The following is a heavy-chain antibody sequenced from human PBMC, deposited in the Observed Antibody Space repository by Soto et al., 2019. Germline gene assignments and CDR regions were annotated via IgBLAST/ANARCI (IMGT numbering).Heavy chain of an antibody. CDR1: GFSFSTYG. CDR2: ISNDGSIK. CDR3: AKVVRADTTSSNFYYYSGMDV. J-gene: IGHJ6*02. Sequence: GGSLRLSCAASGFSFSTYGMHWVRQAPGKGLEWMAVISNDGSIKYYAGSVKGRFTISRDNSKDTLFLQMNSLRGEDTAVYYCAKVVRADTTSSNFYYYSGMDVWGQGTTVTVSS. D-gene: IGHD6-6*01. V-gene: IGHV3-30*18.